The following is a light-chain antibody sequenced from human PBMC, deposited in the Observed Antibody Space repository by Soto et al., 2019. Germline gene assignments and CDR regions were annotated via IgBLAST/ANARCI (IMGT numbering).Light chain of an antibody. CDR1: QSVSSSY. J-gene: IGKJ1*01. CDR2: GAS. Sequence: EIVLTQSPGTLSLSPGERATLSCRASQSVSSSYLAWYQQKPGQAPRLLIYGASSRATGIPDRFSGSGSGTDFTRTISRLEPEDFAVSYCQQYGSSPRTFGQGTKVEIK. V-gene: IGKV3-20*01. CDR3: QQYGSSPRT.